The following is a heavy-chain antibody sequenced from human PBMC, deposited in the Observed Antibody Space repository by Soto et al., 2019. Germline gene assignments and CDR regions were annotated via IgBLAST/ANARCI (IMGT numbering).Heavy chain of an antibody. Sequence: ASVKVCCKASGGTFSSYAISWVRQAPGQGLEWMGGIIPIFGTANYAQKFQGRVTITADESTSTAYMELSSLRSEDTAVYYCARGGRITMIVVPRSDYYYYGMDVWGQGTTVTSP. J-gene: IGHJ6*02. V-gene: IGHV1-69*13. D-gene: IGHD3-22*01. CDR3: ARGGRITMIVVPRSDYYYYGMDV. CDR2: IIPIFGTA. CDR1: GGTFSSYA.